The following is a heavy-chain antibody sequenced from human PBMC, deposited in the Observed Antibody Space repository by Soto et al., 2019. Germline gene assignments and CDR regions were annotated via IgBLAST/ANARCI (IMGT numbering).Heavy chain of an antibody. J-gene: IGHJ6*04. V-gene: IGHV3-21*01. CDR2: ISSSSSYI. D-gene: IGHD3-3*01. Sequence: PGGSLRLSCAASGFTFSSYSMNWVRQAPGKGLEWVSSISSSSSYIYYADSVKGRFTISRDNAKNSLYLQMNSLRAEDTAVYYCARDSGSSSRITIFGVVIMAVMDVWGKGTTVTVSP. CDR3: ARDSGSSSRITIFGVVIMAVMDV. CDR1: GFTFSSYS.